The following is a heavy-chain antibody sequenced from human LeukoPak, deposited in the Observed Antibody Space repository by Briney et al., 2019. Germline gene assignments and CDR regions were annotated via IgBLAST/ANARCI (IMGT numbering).Heavy chain of an antibody. J-gene: IGHJ6*03. CDR3: AKTSLSDASGHYYYMDV. V-gene: IGHV3-48*01. D-gene: IGHD3-3*01. CDR1: GFTFSDYS. Sequence: GGSLRLSCAASGFTFSDYSMTWVRQAPGKGLEWLSYISISGSFIYYADSVKGRFTISRDNSQNTVSLQVNNLRTEDTALYYCAKTSLSDASGHYYYMDVWGKGTTVTVSS. CDR2: ISISGSFI.